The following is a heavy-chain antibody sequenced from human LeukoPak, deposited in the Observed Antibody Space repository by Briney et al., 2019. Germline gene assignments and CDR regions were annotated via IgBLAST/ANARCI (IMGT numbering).Heavy chain of an antibody. V-gene: IGHV3-53*04. D-gene: IGHD3-22*01. CDR2: IYSGGST. CDR1: GFTVSSNC. CDR3: ARENYYDSSGYFYGMDV. Sequence: GGSLRLSCAASGFTVSSNCMSWVRQAPGKGLEWVSVIYSGGSTYYADSVKGRFTISRHNSKNTLYLQMNSLSAEDTAVYYCARENYYDSSGYFYGMDVWGQGTTVTVSS. J-gene: IGHJ6*02.